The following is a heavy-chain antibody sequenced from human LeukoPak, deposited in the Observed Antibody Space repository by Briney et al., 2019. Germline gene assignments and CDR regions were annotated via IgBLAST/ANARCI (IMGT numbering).Heavy chain of an antibody. CDR3: VKPISGNYYNPGYFDY. V-gene: IGHV3-64D*06. CDR2: ISSNGAGT. J-gene: IGHJ4*02. D-gene: IGHD3-10*01. Sequence: GGSLRLSCSASGFSLSNYAMHWVRQAPGKGLEYVSAISSNGAGTNYADSVKGRFTISRDNSKNTLYLQVSSLRAEDTAVYYCVKPISGNYYNPGYFDYWGQGTLVTVSS. CDR1: GFSLSNYA.